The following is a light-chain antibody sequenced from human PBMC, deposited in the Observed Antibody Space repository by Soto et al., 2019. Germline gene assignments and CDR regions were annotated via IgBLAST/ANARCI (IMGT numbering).Light chain of an antibody. CDR2: EVS. J-gene: IGLJ1*01. Sequence: QSVLTQPASVSGSPGQSITISCTGISSDVGGYNYVSWYQQHPGKAPKLLIYEVSNRPSGVSNRFSGSKSGNTASLTISGLQAEDEADYYCSSYTRRSNSRVFGTGTRSPS. V-gene: IGLV2-14*01. CDR3: SSYTRRSNSRV. CDR1: SSDVGGYNY.